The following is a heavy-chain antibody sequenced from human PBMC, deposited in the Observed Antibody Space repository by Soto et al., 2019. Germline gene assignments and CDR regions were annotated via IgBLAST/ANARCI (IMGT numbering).Heavy chain of an antibody. V-gene: IGHV3-30*18. D-gene: IGHD3-22*01. J-gene: IGHJ4*02. CDR2: ISYDGSNK. CDR1: GFTFSSYG. Sequence: QVQLMESGGGVVQPGRSLRLSCAASGFTFSSYGMHWVRQAPGKGLEWVAVISYDGSNKYYADSVKGRFTISRDNSKNTLYLQMNSLRAEDTAVYYCANLESYYYDSSGYYGIDYWGQGTLVTVSS. CDR3: ANLESYYYDSSGYYGIDY.